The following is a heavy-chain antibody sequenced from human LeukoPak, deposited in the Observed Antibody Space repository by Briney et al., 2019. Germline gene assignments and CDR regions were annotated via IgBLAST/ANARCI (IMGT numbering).Heavy chain of an antibody. CDR2: MNSDGSIT. V-gene: IGHV3-74*01. J-gene: IGHJ5*02. CDR1: GFTFSSYW. CDR3: ARGRWELPNWFDP. D-gene: IGHD1-26*01. Sequence: GGSLRLSCAASGFTFSSYWMHWVRQAPGKGLVWVSRMNSDGSITTYADSVKGRFTTSRDNAKDTLYLQMNSLRAEDTAVYYCARGRWELPNWFDPWGQGTLVTVSS.